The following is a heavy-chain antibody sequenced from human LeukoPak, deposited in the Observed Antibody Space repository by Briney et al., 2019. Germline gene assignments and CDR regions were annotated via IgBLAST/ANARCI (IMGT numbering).Heavy chain of an antibody. CDR1: GITFSSHG. Sequence: GGSLRLSCTASGITFSSHGMHWVRQAPGKGLEWVAFIRYDGSYKYYADSVKGRFTISRDNSKNTLYLQMNSLRADDTAVYYCAKDSPVNYDILTGYIDYWGQGTLVTVSS. V-gene: IGHV3-30*02. CDR2: IRYDGSYK. J-gene: IGHJ4*02. CDR3: AKDSPVNYDILTGYIDY. D-gene: IGHD3-9*01.